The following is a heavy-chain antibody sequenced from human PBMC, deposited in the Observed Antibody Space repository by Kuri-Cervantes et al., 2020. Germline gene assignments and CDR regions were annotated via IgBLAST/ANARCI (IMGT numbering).Heavy chain of an antibody. CDR3: ARNANVDIVATFYYYYYGMDV. CDR2: IIPIFGTA. D-gene: IGHD5-12*01. CDR1: GGTFSSYA. J-gene: IGHJ6*02. V-gene: IGHV1-69*05. Sequence: KVSCKASGGTFSSYAISWVRQAPGQGLEWMGGIIPIFGTANYAQRLQGRVTMTTDTSTSTAYMELRSLRSDDTAVYYCARNANVDIVATFYYYYYGMDVWGQGTTVTVSS.